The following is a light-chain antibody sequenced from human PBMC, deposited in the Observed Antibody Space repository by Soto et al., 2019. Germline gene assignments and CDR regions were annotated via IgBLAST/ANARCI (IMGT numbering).Light chain of an antibody. V-gene: IGKV1D-12*01. CDR3: QKANSFPIT. CDR1: HGFITW. J-gene: IGKJ5*01. CDR2: ATS. Sequence: DIQMTQSPSSGSASVGDRVTITFRASHGFITWLAWCQQKPGKATNLLISATSSLQSGVPSRFSGSGSGKDFTLTISGLQPEDFATYYCQKANSFPITFGQGTRLEIK.